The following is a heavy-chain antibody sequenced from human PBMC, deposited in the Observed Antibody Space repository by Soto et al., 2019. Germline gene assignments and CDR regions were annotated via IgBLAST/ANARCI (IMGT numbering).Heavy chain of an antibody. J-gene: IGHJ6*02. V-gene: IGHV3-30*03. CDR3: ASASGYSSGWYVGDYYYGIDV. D-gene: IGHD6-19*01. CDR1: GFTFSSYG. CDR2: ISYDGSNK. Sequence: QVQLVESGGGVVQPGRSLRLSCAASGFTFSSYGMHWVRQAPGKGLEWVAVISYDGSNKYYADSVKGRFTISRDNSKNTLYLQMNSLRAEDTAVYYCASASGYSSGWYVGDYYYGIDVWGQGTTVTVSS.